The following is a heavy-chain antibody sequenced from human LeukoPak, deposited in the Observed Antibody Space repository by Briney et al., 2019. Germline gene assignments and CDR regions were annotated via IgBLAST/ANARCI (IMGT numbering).Heavy chain of an antibody. CDR1: GFTFSSYA. CDR2: ISGSGGST. V-gene: IGHV3-23*01. D-gene: IGHD3-16*01. J-gene: IGHJ4*02. Sequence: GGSLRLSCAASGFTFSSYAMSWVRQAPGKGLEWVSAISGSGGSTYYADSVKGRFTISRDNSKNTLYLQMNSLRAEDTAVYYCARGGLYYDYSGTDYWGQGTLVTVSS. CDR3: ARGGLYYDYSGTDY.